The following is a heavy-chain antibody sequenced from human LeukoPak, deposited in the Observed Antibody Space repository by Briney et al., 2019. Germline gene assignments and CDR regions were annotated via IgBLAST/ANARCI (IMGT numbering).Heavy chain of an antibody. CDR1: GGSISSYY. Sequence: SETLSLTCTVSGGSISSYYWSWVRQPPGKGLEWIGYIYYSGSINYNPSLKSRVTISVDTSKNQFSLKLSSVTAADTAVYYCASSKGVTMVRGVINWLDPWGQGTLVTVSS. D-gene: IGHD3-10*01. CDR2: IYYSGSI. CDR3: ASSKGVTMVRGVINWLDP. J-gene: IGHJ5*02. V-gene: IGHV4-59*01.